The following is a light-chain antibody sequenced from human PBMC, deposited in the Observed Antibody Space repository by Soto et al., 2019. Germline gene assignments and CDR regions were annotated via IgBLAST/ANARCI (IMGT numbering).Light chain of an antibody. V-gene: IGKV3-11*01. CDR3: LQRNQWPTA. Sequence: EIVLTQSPGALSLSPGETATLSCRASQSIGGLIAWYQQQPGQAPRLLIYDTSNRATGVPARFSGSGSGTDFTLTITSLEPEDFAVYYCLQRNQWPTAFGQGTRLEIK. J-gene: IGKJ5*01. CDR2: DTS. CDR1: QSIGGL.